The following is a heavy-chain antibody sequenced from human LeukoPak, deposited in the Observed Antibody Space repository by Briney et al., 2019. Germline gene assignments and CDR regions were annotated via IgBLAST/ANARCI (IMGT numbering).Heavy chain of an antibody. CDR1: GGSIRSHY. CDR2: IYYSGST. J-gene: IGHJ4*02. CDR3: ARAPYDSGGYYDYYFDY. V-gene: IGHV4-59*08. D-gene: IGHD3-22*01. Sequence: SETLSLTCTVSGGSIRSHYWSWIRQPPGKGLECIGYIYYSGSTNYNPSLKSRVTISVDTSKNQFSLKLSSVTAADTAVYYCARAPYDSGGYYDYYFDYWGQGTLVTVSS.